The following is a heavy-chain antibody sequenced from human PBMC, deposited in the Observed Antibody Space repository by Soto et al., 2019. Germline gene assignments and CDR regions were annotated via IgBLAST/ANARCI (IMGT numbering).Heavy chain of an antibody. CDR1: GGTINSGDYF. Sequence: SETLSLTCSVSGGTINSGDYFWSWIRQPPGKGLEWIGSIFYTGSTYYSPSLKSRASMSMDTSKNLLSLRLRSLTAADTAVYFCARVKATLYRHYYFDYWGQGTPVTVSS. CDR3: ARVKATLYRHYYFDY. CDR2: IFYTGST. D-gene: IGHD5-12*01. V-gene: IGHV4-30-4*01. J-gene: IGHJ4*02.